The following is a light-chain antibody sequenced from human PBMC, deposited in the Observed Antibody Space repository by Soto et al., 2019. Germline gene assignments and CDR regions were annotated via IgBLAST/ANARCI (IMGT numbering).Light chain of an antibody. CDR1: QRVSRN. CDR2: GAS. V-gene: IGKV3-15*01. Sequence: RASQRVSRNFAWYQQRPGQAPRLLISGASTRATGIAARFSGSGSGREFTLTISSLQSEDSALYYCQQHSNWPTFGQGTRLEIK. J-gene: IGKJ5*01. CDR3: QQHSNWPT.